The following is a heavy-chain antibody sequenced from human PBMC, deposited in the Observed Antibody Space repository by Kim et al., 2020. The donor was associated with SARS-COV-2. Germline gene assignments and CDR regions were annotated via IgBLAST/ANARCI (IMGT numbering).Heavy chain of an antibody. CDR3: ARVDSGSYSDGWFEP. D-gene: IGHD1-26*01. CDR2: SYYSGST. CDR1: GGSISSYY. V-gene: IGHV4-59*01. J-gene: IGHJ5*02. Sequence: SETLSRTCTVSGGSISSYYWSWIRQPPGKGLEWIGYSYYSGSTNYNPSLKSRVTISVDTTKNQISLKLSSVTEADTAVYYCARVDSGSYSDGWFEPWGQGTLVTVSS.